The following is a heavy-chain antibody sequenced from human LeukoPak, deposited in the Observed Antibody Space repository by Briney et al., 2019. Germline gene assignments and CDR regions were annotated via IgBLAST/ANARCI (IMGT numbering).Heavy chain of an antibody. D-gene: IGHD3-9*01. CDR2: IYHSGST. CDR3: AREDYDILTGYSNFDY. Sequence: SETLSLTCAVSGYSISSGYYWGWIQQPPGKGLEWIGSIYHSGSTYYNPSLKSRVTISVDTSKNQFSLKLSSVTAADTAVYYCAREDYDILTGYSNFDYWGRGTLVTVSS. V-gene: IGHV4-38-2*02. J-gene: IGHJ4*02. CDR1: GYSISSGYY.